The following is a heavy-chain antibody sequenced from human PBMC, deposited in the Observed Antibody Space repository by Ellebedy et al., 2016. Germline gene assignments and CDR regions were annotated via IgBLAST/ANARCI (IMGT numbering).Heavy chain of an antibody. CDR1: GYSISSGYY. V-gene: IGHV4-38-2*02. D-gene: IGHD3-9*01. Sequence: SETLSLTCTVSGYSISSGYYWGWIRQPPGKGLEWIGSIYHSGSTYYNPSLKSRVTISVDTSKNQFSLKLSSVTAADTAVYYCARAAYDIEVWGQGTMVTVSS. J-gene: IGHJ3*01. CDR3: ARAAYDIEV. CDR2: IYHSGST.